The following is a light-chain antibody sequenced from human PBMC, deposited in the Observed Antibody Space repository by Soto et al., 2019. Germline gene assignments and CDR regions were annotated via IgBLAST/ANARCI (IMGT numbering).Light chain of an antibody. V-gene: IGKV3-20*01. CDR3: QQYGSSPPWT. Sequence: EIVMTQSPATLSVSPGERATLSCRASQSVSSNLAWYQQKPGQAPRLLIYGASNRATGIPARFSGSGSGTDFTLTISRLEPEDFAVYYCQQYGSSPPWTFGQGTKVDIK. J-gene: IGKJ1*01. CDR1: QSVSSN. CDR2: GAS.